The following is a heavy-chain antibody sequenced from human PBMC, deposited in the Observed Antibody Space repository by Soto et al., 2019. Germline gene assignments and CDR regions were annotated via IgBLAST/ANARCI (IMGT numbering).Heavy chain of an antibody. CDR3: ASSGGGGAFDI. D-gene: IGHD6-19*01. CDR2: IIPILGIA. J-gene: IGHJ3*02. V-gene: IGHV1-69*02. Sequence: QVQLVQSGAEVKKPGSSVKVSCKASGGTFSSYTISWVRQAPGQGLEWMGRIIPILGIANYAQKFQGRVTITADKSTSTAYMELSSLRSEDRAVYYCASSGGGGAFDIWGQGTMVTVSS. CDR1: GGTFSSYT.